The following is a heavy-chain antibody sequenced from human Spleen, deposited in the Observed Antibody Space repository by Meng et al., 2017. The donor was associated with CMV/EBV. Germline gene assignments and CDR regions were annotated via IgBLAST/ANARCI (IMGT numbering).Heavy chain of an antibody. Sequence: SGFTVNTYWMPWVRQAPGKGLVWVSRITSDGSSTTYADSVKGRFTISRDNAKNTLYLQMNSLGAEDTAVYYCAREYRLKYDSSGFDFWGQGTLVTVSS. CDR3: AREYRLKYDSSGFDF. J-gene: IGHJ4*02. V-gene: IGHV3-74*01. CDR1: GFTVNTYW. D-gene: IGHD3-22*01. CDR2: ITSDGSST.